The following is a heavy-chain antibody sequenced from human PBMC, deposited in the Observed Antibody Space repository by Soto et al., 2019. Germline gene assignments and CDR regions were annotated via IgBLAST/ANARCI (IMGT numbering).Heavy chain of an antibody. CDR1: GFTFSSYW. CDR3: ARDSSSWYFNYYYYGMDV. CDR2: IKQDGSEK. J-gene: IGHJ6*02. D-gene: IGHD6-13*01. Sequence: EVQLVESGGGLVQPGGSLRLSCAASGFTFSSYWMSWVRQAPGKGLEWVANIKQDGSEKYYVDSVKGRFTISRDNAKNLLYLQMNSLRAEDTAVYYCARDSSSWYFNYYYYGMDVWGQGTTVTVSS. V-gene: IGHV3-7*05.